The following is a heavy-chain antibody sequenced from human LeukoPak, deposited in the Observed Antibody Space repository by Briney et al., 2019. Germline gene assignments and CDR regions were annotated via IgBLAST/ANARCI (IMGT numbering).Heavy chain of an antibody. Sequence: GGSLRLSCTASGFTFGDYAMSWVRQAPGKGLEWVGFIRSKVYGGTPEYAASVKGRFTISRDDSKGIAYLQMNSLKTEDTAVYYCTRDQTPYYWGQGTLVTVSS. J-gene: IGHJ4*02. CDR3: TRDQTPYY. V-gene: IGHV3-49*04. CDR1: GFTFGDYA. CDR2: IRSKVYGGTP.